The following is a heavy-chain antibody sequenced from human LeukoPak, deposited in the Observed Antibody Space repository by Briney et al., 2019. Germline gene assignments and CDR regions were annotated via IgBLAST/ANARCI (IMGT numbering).Heavy chain of an antibody. V-gene: IGHV3-33*01. Sequence: GRSLRLSCAASGFTFSNYGMHWVRQAPGKGLEWVAVIWYDGSNKYYADSVKGRFIISGDNSKNTLYLQMNSLRAEDTAVYYCARDISGYYYFDYWGQGTLVTVSS. CDR1: GFTFSNYG. D-gene: IGHD3-22*01. J-gene: IGHJ4*02. CDR2: IWYDGSNK. CDR3: ARDISGYYYFDY.